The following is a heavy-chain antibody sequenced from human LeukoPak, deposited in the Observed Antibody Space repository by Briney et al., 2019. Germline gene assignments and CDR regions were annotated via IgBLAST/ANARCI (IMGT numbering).Heavy chain of an antibody. CDR1: GFTFSSYA. CDR3: AKFFHDSSGEFQH. CDR2: ISGSGGST. D-gene: IGHD3-22*01. J-gene: IGHJ1*01. Sequence: PGGSLRLSCAVSGFTFSSYAMSWVRQAPGKGLEWVSAISGSGGSTYYADSVKGRFTISRDNSKNTLYLQMNSLRAEDTAVYYCAKFFHDSSGEFQHWGQGTLVTVSS. V-gene: IGHV3-23*01.